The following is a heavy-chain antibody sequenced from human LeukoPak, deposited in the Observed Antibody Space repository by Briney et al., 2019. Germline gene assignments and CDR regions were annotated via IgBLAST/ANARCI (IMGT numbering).Heavy chain of an antibody. CDR1: GLTFRSYW. D-gene: IGHD2-15*01. CDR3: ARDTGCSGGSCYSFYDY. Sequence: PGGSLRLSCAASGLTFRSYWMTWVRQAPGKGLEWVANIKEDGSGKYYVDSVKGRFTISRDNAKNSLYLQMNSLRAEDTAVYYCARDTGCSGGSCYSFYDYWGQGTLVTVPS. CDR2: IKEDGSGK. J-gene: IGHJ4*02. V-gene: IGHV3-7*01.